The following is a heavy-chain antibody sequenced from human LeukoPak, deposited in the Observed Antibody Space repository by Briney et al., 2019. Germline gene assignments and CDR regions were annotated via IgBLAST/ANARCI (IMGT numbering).Heavy chain of an antibody. CDR3: ARDGERYSGYEFHFDY. V-gene: IGHV3-30*02. CDR1: GFTFSSYG. Sequence: GGSLRLSCAASGFTFSSYGMHWVRQAPGKGLEWVAFIRYDGSNKYYADSVKGRFTISRDNAKNSLYLQMNSLRPEDTAVYYCARDGERYSGYEFHFDYWGQGTLVTVSS. D-gene: IGHD5-12*01. CDR2: IRYDGSNK. J-gene: IGHJ4*02.